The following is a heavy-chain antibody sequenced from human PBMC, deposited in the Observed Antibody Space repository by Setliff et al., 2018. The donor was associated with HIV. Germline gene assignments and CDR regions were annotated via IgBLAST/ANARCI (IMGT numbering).Heavy chain of an antibody. J-gene: IGHJ6*02. Sequence: ASVKVSCKASGYTITAHGVSWVRHVPGHGLEWMGWISGDTGDIKYSQRFEGRLTMTTETSTNTAYMELRSLRSDDTAVYYCAIDGLSYNNLPGTIAYFHSGMDGWGQGTTVTVSS. CDR2: ISGDTGDI. V-gene: IGHV1-18*01. CDR1: GYTITAHG. D-gene: IGHD3-16*01. CDR3: AIDGLSYNNLPGTIAYFHSGMDG.